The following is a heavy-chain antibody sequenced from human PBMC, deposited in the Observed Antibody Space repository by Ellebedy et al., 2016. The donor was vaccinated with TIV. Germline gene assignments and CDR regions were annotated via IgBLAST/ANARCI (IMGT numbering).Heavy chain of an antibody. V-gene: IGHV4-39*01. CDR2: IYYSGST. Sequence: MPGGSLRLSCTVSGGSISSSSYYWGWIRQPPGKGLEWIGSIYYSGSTYYNPSLKSRVTISVDTSKNQFSLKLSSVTAADTAVYYCARHGIPATYSFDYWGQGTLVTVSS. CDR1: GGSISSSSYY. CDR3: ARHGIPATYSFDY. J-gene: IGHJ4*02. D-gene: IGHD2-15*01.